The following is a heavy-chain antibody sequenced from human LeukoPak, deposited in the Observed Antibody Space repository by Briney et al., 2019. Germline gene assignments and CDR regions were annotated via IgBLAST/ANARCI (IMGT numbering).Heavy chain of an antibody. CDR3: AKEPRTNY. V-gene: IGHV3-23*01. CDR2: ISGSGDST. Sequence: GGSLRLSCAASGFTFSSYVMNWVRQSPGKGLEWVSAISGSGDSTYYADFVKGRFSISRDNSKNTLYLQMNSLRAEDTAVYYCAKEPRTNYWGLGTLVTVSS. J-gene: IGHJ4*02. CDR1: GFTFSSYV.